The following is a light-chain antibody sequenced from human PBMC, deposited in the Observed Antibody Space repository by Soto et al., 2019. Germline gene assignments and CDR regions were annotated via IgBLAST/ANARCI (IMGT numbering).Light chain of an antibody. Sequence: IQMTQSPSTLSASLGDRVTITCRASQSISDSLAWYQQKPGKAPKLLIYAASSLQSGVPSRFSGSGSGTDFTLTISSLQPEDFATYYCQQSYSTPLTFGGGTKVDIK. CDR3: QQSYSTPLT. CDR1: QSISDS. V-gene: IGKV1-39*01. CDR2: AAS. J-gene: IGKJ4*01.